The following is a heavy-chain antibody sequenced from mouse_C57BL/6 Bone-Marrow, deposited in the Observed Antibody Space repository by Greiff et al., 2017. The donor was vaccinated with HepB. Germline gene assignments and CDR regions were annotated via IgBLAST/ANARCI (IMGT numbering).Heavy chain of an antibody. CDR2: ISSGGDYI. J-gene: IGHJ1*03. CDR1: GFTFSSYA. D-gene: IGHD1-1*01. Sequence: EVQGVESGEGLVKPGGSLKLSCAASGFTFSSYAMSWVRQTPEKRLEWVAYISSGGDYIYYADTVKGRFTISRDNARNTLYLQMSSLKSEDTAMYYCTREYGSPGGYFDVWGTETTVTASS. CDR3: TREYGSPGGYFDV. V-gene: IGHV5-9-1*02.